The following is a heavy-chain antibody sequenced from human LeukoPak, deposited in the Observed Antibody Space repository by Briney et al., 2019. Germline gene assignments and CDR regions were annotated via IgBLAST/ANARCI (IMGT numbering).Heavy chain of an antibody. J-gene: IGHJ3*02. CDR2: IDSDGSST. D-gene: IGHD3-16*01. CDR3: ARGIPLGI. CDR1: GFTLSRYW. Sequence: GGSLRLSCAASGFTLSRYWMYWVRQVPGKGPVWVSHIDSDGSSTFYADSVKGRFAISRDNAKNTLYLQMNSLRPKDTAVYYCARGIPLGIWGQGTMVTVSS. V-gene: IGHV3-74*01.